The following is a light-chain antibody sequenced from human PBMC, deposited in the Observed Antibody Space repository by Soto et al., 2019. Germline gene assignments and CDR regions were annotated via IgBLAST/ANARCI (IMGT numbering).Light chain of an antibody. Sequence: EIVLTQSPATLSLSPGERASLYCRASQSVSSYLAWYQQKPGQAPRLLIYDASNRATGIPARFSGSGPGTDFTLTISSLEPEDFAVYYCQQRSNWHETFGGGTKVEIK. CDR3: QQRSNWHET. V-gene: IGKV3D-11*02. CDR2: DAS. J-gene: IGKJ4*01. CDR1: QSVSSY.